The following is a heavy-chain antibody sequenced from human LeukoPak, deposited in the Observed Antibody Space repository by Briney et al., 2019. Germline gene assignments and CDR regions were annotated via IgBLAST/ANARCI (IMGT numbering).Heavy chain of an antibody. CDR2: ISGSGGST. D-gene: IGHD4-11*01. V-gene: IGHV3-23*01. CDR3: ARGGDYSNYLWFDP. CDR1: GFTFSSYA. Sequence: GGSLGLSCAASGFTFSSYAMSWVRQAPGKGLEWVSAISGSGGSTFYADSVKGRFTISRDNSKNTLYLQMNSLRAEDTALYYCARGGDYSNYLWFDPWGQGTLVTVSS. J-gene: IGHJ5*02.